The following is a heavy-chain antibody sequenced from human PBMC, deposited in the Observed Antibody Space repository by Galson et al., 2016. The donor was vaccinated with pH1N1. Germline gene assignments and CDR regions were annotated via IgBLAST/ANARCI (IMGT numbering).Heavy chain of an antibody. V-gene: IGHV3-7*03. CDR3: VKQIGGGDCY. Sequence: SLRLSCAASGFTFSTYWMHWVRQAPGKGLEWVANIKQDGSKRYYADSVKGRFTISRDNAKNSLYLQMNSLRAEDTAVYYCVKQIGGGDCYWGQGTLVTVSS. J-gene: IGHJ4*02. CDR2: IKQDGSKR. CDR1: GFTFSTYW. D-gene: IGHD2-21*02.